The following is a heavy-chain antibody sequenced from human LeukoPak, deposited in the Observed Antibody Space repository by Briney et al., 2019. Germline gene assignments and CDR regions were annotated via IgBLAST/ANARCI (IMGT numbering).Heavy chain of an antibody. CDR3: ARNAGYSDLNY. Sequence: PSETLSLTCTVPGDSFSSNNYWTWVRQPPGKGLEWIGEIYRSGATNYNPSLRSRVTVSLDKSKNQFSLRLNSVTAADTAIYYCARNAGYSDLNYWGQGVLVTVSS. J-gene: IGHJ4*02. CDR1: GDSFSSNNY. CDR2: IYRSGAT. D-gene: IGHD3-22*01. V-gene: IGHV4-4*02.